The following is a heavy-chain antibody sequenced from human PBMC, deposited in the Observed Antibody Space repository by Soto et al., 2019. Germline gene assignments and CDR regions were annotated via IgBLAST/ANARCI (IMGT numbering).Heavy chain of an antibody. CDR1: GGSMSENDYY. D-gene: IGHD3-10*01. J-gene: IGHJ3*02. Sequence: QEQLQESGPGLVRPSQTLSLTCSVSGGSMSENDYYWSWIRQSPGKGLQWIGYVYETWTTLYSPSFKSRVTISADTSRNQFSLKLTSVTAADTAVYFCARGIIRGGFDIWGQGTTVTVSS. CDR2: VYETWTT. CDR3: ARGIIRGGFDI. V-gene: IGHV4-30-4*01.